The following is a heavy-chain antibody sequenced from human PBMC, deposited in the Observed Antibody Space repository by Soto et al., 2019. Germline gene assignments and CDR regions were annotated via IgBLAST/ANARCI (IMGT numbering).Heavy chain of an antibody. Sequence: LRLSCAASGFTFSNAWMSWVRQAPGKGLEWVSAISGSGGSTYYADSVKGRFTISRDNSKNTLYLQMNSLRAEDTAVYYCAKDERGFDYWGQGTLVTVSS. CDR1: GFTFSNAW. CDR2: ISGSGGST. CDR3: AKDERGFDY. J-gene: IGHJ4*02. V-gene: IGHV3-23*01.